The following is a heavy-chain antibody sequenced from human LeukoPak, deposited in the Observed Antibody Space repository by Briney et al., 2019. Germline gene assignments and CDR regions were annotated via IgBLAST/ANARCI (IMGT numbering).Heavy chain of an antibody. Sequence: VASVKVSCKASGYTFTGYYIHWVRQAPGQGLEYMGRINPNSGGTNYAQKFQGRVTMTRDTSISTAYMELSRLRSDDTAVYYCARDLYQWLPSTRPRDYYYYMDVWGEGTTVTVSS. V-gene: IGHV1-2*06. CDR3: ARDLYQWLPSTRPRDYYYYMDV. CDR1: GYTFTGYY. CDR2: INPNSGGT. J-gene: IGHJ6*03. D-gene: IGHD6-19*01.